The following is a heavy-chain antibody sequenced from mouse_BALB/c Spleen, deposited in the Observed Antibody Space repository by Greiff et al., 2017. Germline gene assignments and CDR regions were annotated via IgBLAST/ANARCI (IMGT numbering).Heavy chain of an antibody. CDR1: GYAFSSSW. Sequence: QVQLQQSGPELVKPGASVKISCKASGYAFSSSWMNWVKQRPGQGLEWIGRIYPGDGDTNYNGKFKGKATLTADKSSSTAYMQLSSLTSVDSAVYFCARWGGYAMDYWGQGTSVTVSS. CDR3: ARWGGYAMDY. V-gene: IGHV1-82*01. CDR2: IYPGDGDT. J-gene: IGHJ4*01.